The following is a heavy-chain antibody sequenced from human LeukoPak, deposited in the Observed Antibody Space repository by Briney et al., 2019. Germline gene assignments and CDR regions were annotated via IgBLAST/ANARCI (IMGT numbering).Heavy chain of an antibody. CDR1: GFTVSSNY. D-gene: IGHD5-18*01. Sequence: GGSLRLSRAASGFTVSSNYMSWVRQAPGKGLEWVSVIYSGGSTYYADSVKGRFTISRDNSKNTLYLQMNSLRAEDTAVYYCASRDTAMVIYYWGQGTLVTVSS. CDR3: ASRDTAMVIYY. J-gene: IGHJ4*02. CDR2: IYSGGST. V-gene: IGHV3-66*01.